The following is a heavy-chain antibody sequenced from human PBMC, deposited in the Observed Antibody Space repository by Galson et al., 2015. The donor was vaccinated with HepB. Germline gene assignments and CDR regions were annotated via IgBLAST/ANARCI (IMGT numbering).Heavy chain of an antibody. V-gene: IGHV4-4*07. D-gene: IGHD2-21*01. CDR3: ARDCGWGGPSDLGWFDP. CDR2: IYTSGST. J-gene: IGHJ5*02. CDR1: GGSISRSY. Sequence: DTLSLTCTVSGGSISRSYWSWIRQPAGKGLEWVGRIYTSGSTNYNPSLKSRVTMSVDTSKNQFSLKLSSVTAADTAVYYCARDCGWGGPSDLGWFDPWGQGTLVTVSS.